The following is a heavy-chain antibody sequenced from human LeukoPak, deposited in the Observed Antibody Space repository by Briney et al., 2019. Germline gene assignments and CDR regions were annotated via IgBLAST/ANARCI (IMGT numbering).Heavy chain of an antibody. V-gene: IGHV4-4*07. CDR3: ARVSRGAAAGASH. Sequence: SETLSLTCTVSGDSISSNYWSWIRQSAGKGLEWIGRIYTSENTNYNPSLKSRVTISVDTSKNQFSLKLSSVTAADTAVYYCARVSRGAAAGASHWGQGTLVTVSS. J-gene: IGHJ4*02. D-gene: IGHD6-13*01. CDR1: GDSISSNY. CDR2: IYTSENT.